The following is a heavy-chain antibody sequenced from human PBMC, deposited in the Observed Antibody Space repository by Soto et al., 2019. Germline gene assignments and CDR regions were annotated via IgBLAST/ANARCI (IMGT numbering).Heavy chain of an antibody. Sequence: VGSLRLSCAASGFTFSIYGMHWVRQAPGKGLEWVAVISYDGSNKYYADSVKGRFTISRDNSKNTLYLQMNSLRAEDTAVYYCARGGAMGVDYWGQGTLVTVSS. J-gene: IGHJ4*02. CDR2: ISYDGSNK. D-gene: IGHD1-26*01. CDR1: GFTFSIYG. V-gene: IGHV3-30*03. CDR3: ARGGAMGVDY.